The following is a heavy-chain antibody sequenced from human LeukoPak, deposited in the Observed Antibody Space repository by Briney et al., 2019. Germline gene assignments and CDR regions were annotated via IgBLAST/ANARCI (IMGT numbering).Heavy chain of an antibody. D-gene: IGHD3-22*01. J-gene: IGHJ1*01. CDR2: ITPNADRS. CDR3: AIMHGYYDGSGYWVQ. Sequence: GGSLRLSCAASGFTFGSYGMSWVRQAPGKGLEWVSFITPNADRSSYADSVEGRFTISRDNPRNTLYMQMNSLRDEDTALYYCAIMHGYYDGSGYWVQWGQGTLVTVSS. V-gene: IGHV3-23*01. CDR1: GFTFGSYG.